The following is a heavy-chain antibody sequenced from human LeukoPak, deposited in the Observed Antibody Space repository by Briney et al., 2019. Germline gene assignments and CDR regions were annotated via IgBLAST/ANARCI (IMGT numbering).Heavy chain of an antibody. J-gene: IGHJ4*02. CDR2: IDPTGRSV. Sequence: GGSLRLSCAASGFSFSSYGMNWVRQAPGQGLEWVSYIDPTGRSVYYADSVKRRSTDSRDNANHSVFLQMNSLRDDDTAVYFCARKLALWGQGTLVTVSS. V-gene: IGHV3-48*02. CDR1: GFSFSSYG. CDR3: ARKLAL.